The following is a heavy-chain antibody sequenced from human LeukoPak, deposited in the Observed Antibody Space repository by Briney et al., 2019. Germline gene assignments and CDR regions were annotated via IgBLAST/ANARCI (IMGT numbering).Heavy chain of an antibody. V-gene: IGHV4-39*07. Sequence: PSETLSLTCTVSGGSISISDYYWGWIRQPPGKGLEWIGSIHYGGSTHYSPSLKSRVTISVDTSKNQFSLKLSSVTAADTAVYYCARDSRYCSGGNCPETFDYWGQGTLVTVSS. CDR1: GGSISISDYY. CDR3: ARDSRYCSGGNCPETFDY. CDR2: IHYGGST. D-gene: IGHD2-15*01. J-gene: IGHJ4*02.